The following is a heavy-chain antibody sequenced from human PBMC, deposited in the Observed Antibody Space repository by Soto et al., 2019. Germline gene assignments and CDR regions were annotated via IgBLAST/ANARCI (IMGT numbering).Heavy chain of an antibody. D-gene: IGHD3-22*01. CDR2: IIPIFGTA. J-gene: IGHJ4*02. CDR1: GGTFSSYA. CDR3: ARVPYYDSSGYYHFDY. Sequence: SVKVSCKASGGTFSSYAISWVRQAPGQGLEWMGGIIPIFGTANYAQKFQGRVTITADESTSTAYMELSSLRSEDTAVYYCARVPYYDSSGYYHFDYWGQGTLVTVSS. V-gene: IGHV1-69*13.